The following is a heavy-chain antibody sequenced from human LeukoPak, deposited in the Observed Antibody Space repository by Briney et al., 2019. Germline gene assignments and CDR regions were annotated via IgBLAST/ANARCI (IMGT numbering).Heavy chain of an antibody. CDR1: GFTFSSYA. D-gene: IGHD2-15*01. CDR2: ISGSGGST. CDR3: AKDRGYCSGGSCYSERDY. V-gene: IGHV3-23*01. Sequence: PGGSLRLSCAASGFTFSSYAMSWVRQAAGKGLEWVSAISGSGGSTYYADSVKGRFTISRDNSKNTLYLQMNSLRAEDTAVYYCAKDRGYCSGGSCYSERDYWGQGTLVTVSS. J-gene: IGHJ4*02.